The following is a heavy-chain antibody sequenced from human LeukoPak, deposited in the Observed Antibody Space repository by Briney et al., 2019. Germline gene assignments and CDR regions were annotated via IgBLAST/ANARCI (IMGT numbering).Heavy chain of an antibody. Sequence: PSEALSLTCTVSGGSISSGGYYWSWIRQHPGKGLEWIGYIYYSGSTYYNPSLKSRVTISVDTPKNQFSLKLSSVTAADTAVYYCAREADDSSGYLYNWFDPWGQGTLVTVSS. CDR2: IYYSGST. CDR3: AREADDSSGYLYNWFDP. CDR1: GGSISSGGYY. V-gene: IGHV4-31*03. D-gene: IGHD3-22*01. J-gene: IGHJ5*02.